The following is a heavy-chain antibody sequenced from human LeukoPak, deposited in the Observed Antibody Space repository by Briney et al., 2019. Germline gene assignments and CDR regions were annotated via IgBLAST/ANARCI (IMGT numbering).Heavy chain of an antibody. Sequence: ASVKVSCKAPGYTFTGYYMHWVRQAPGQGLEWMGWINPNSGGTNYAQKFQGRVTMTRDTSISTAYMELSRLRSDDTAVYYCARAPPDYDILTGYQPPYFDYWGQGTLVTVSS. CDR2: INPNSGGT. CDR3: ARAPPDYDILTGYQPPYFDY. CDR1: GYTFTGYY. D-gene: IGHD3-9*01. V-gene: IGHV1-2*02. J-gene: IGHJ4*02.